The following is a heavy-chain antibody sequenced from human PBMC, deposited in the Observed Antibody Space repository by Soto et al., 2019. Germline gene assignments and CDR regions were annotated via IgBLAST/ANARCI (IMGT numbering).Heavy chain of an antibody. Sequence: SETLSLTCAVYGGSFSGYYWSWIRQPPGKGLEWIGEINHSGSTNYNPSLKSRVTISVDTSKNQFSPKLSSVTAADTAVYYCARGIQLWANYYYYGMDVWGQGTTVTVSS. V-gene: IGHV4-34*01. CDR1: GGSFSGYY. D-gene: IGHD5-18*01. J-gene: IGHJ6*02. CDR3: ARGIQLWANYYYYGMDV. CDR2: INHSGST.